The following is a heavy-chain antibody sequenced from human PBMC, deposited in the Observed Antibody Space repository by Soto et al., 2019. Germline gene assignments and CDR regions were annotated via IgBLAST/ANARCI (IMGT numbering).Heavy chain of an antibody. D-gene: IGHD2-2*01. CDR2: INHSGST. Sequence: QVQLQQWGAGLLKPSETLSLTCAVYGGSFSGYYWSWIRQPPGKGLEWIGEINHSGSTNYNPSLKSRVTISVDTSKNQFSLKLSSVTAADTAVYYCASSVVPAAGWFDPWGQGTLVTVSS. CDR3: ASSVVPAAGWFDP. V-gene: IGHV4-34*01. CDR1: GGSFSGYY. J-gene: IGHJ5*02.